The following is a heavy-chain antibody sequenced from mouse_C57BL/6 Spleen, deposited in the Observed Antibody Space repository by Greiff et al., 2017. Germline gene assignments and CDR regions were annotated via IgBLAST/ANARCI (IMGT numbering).Heavy chain of an antibody. CDR1: GFSLSTSGMG. Sequence: VKLMESGPGILQSSQTLSLTCSFSGFSLSTSGMGVSWIRQPSGKGLEWLAHIYWDDDKRYNPSLKSRLTISKDTSRNQVFLKITSVDTADTATYYCARSPNWDGYAMDYWGQGTSVTVSS. D-gene: IGHD4-1*02. CDR2: IYWDDDK. CDR3: ARSPNWDGYAMDY. J-gene: IGHJ4*01. V-gene: IGHV8-12*01.